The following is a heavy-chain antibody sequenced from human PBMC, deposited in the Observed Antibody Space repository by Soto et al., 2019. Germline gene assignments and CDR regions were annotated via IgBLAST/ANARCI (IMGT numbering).Heavy chain of an antibody. D-gene: IGHD5-12*01. CDR2: IYYSGST. J-gene: IGHJ6*03. V-gene: IGHV4-59*01. CDR3: ARWSGGYDYYYYYYMDV. Sequence: SETLSLTCTVSGGSISSYYWSWIRQPPGKGLEWIGYIYYSGSTNYNPSLKSRVTISVDTSKNQFSLKLSSVTAADTAVYYCARWSGGYDYYYYYYMDVWGKGTTVTVSS. CDR1: GGSISSYY.